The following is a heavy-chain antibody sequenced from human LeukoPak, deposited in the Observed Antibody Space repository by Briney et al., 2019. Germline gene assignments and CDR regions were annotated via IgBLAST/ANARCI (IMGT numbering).Heavy chain of an antibody. CDR2: ISSSSSYI. Sequence: TGGSLRLSCAASGFTFSSYSMNWVRQAPGKGLEWVSSISSSSSYIYYADSVKGRFTISRDNAKNSLYLQMNSLRAEDTAVYYCARERLGYCSSTSCYPIDYWGQGTLVTVSS. J-gene: IGHJ4*02. CDR1: GFTFSSYS. V-gene: IGHV3-21*01. CDR3: ARERLGYCSSTSCYPIDY. D-gene: IGHD2-2*01.